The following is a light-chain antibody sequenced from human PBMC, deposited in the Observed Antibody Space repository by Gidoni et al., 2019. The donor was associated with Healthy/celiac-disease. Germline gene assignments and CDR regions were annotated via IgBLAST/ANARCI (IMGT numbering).Light chain of an antibody. CDR2: DNN. CDR1: SSNIGNNY. V-gene: IGLV1-51*01. CDR3: GTWDSSLSSYV. J-gene: IGLJ1*01. Sequence: QSVLPQPPSVSAAPGQKVTISCSGSSSNIGNNYVAWYQQLPGTAPKRLIYDNNKRPSGIPDRFSGSKSGTSATLGITGLQTGDEADYYCGTWDSSLSSYVFGTGTKVTVL.